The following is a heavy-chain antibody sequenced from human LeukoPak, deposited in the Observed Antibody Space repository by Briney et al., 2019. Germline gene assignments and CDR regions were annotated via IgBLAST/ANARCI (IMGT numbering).Heavy chain of an antibody. Sequence: PGGCLRLSCAASGFTFNNYNMNWVRQAPGRGLEWVSYSGSGGSPIFFADSVKGRFTISRDNAKNSLYLQMTSLRAEDTAVYYCARAMYGDYVLSYWGQGTLVTVSS. CDR3: ARAMYGDYVLSY. V-gene: IGHV3-48*01. CDR1: GFTFNNYN. D-gene: IGHD4-17*01. J-gene: IGHJ4*02. CDR2: SGSGGSPI.